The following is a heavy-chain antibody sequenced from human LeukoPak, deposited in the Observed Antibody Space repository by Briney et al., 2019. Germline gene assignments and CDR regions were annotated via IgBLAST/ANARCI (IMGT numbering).Heavy chain of an antibody. Sequence: PGGSLRLSCAASGFTFSNYAMHWVRRAPGKGLEWVALISSDGNKEHFADSVKGRFTISKDISNNTLFLQMNSLRAEDTAVYYCARVPMSSGWYVPEFDYWGQGTLVIVSS. CDR1: GFTFSNYA. CDR2: ISSDGNKE. J-gene: IGHJ4*02. V-gene: IGHV3-30*04. CDR3: ARVPMSSGWYVPEFDY. D-gene: IGHD6-19*01.